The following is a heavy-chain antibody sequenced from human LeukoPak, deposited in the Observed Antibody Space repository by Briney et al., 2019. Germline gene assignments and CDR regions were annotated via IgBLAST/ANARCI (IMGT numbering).Heavy chain of an antibody. D-gene: IGHD3-10*01. CDR1: GGSFSGYY. V-gene: IGHV4-34*01. J-gene: IGHJ4*02. CDR3: ARGRWNYYGSGSYYFDY. CDR2: INHSGST. Sequence: SETLSLTCAVYGGSFSGYYWSWIRQPPGKGLEWIGEINHSGSTNYNPSLTSRVIISVDTSKNQFALKLSSVTAADTAVYYCARGRWNYYGSGSYYFDYWGQGTLVTVSS.